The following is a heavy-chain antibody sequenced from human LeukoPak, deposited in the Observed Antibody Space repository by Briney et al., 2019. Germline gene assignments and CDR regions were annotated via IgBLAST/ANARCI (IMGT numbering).Heavy chain of an antibody. CDR3: AREKGRGVISPYYDC. J-gene: IGHJ4*02. CDR1: GLTVRNNY. CDR2: IYSDGST. V-gene: IGHV3-53*01. D-gene: IGHD3-10*01. Sequence: GGSLRLSCAASGLTVRNNYMSWVRQSPGKGLEWVSVIYSDGSTYYEDSVKGRFTISRDTSKNTLSLQMSSLRVEDTAVYFCAREKGRGVISPYYDCWGQGTLVAVSP.